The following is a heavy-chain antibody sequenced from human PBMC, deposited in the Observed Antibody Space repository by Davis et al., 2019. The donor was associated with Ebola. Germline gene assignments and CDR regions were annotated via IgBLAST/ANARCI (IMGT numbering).Heavy chain of an antibody. CDR2: INSDGSTT. V-gene: IGHV3-74*01. D-gene: IGHD3-16*01. CDR3: AKGGGGGTYYFDF. J-gene: IGHJ4*02. Sequence: GESLKISCVVSGITFSRYWMHWVRQDPEKGLVWVSRINSDGSTTNYADSVKGQFTIPRYNSKNTLYLQMNSLRAEDTAVYYCAKGGGGGTYYFDFWGQGTLVTVSS. CDR1: GITFSRYW.